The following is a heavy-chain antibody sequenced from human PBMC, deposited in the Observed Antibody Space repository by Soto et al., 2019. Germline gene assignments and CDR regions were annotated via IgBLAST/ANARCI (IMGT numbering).Heavy chain of an antibody. CDR2: IIAYNFNT. CDR1: GYTFTSYG. Sequence: ASVKVSCKASGYTFTSYGISWVRQAPVQVLELIVWIIAYNFNTNYSQKLQGRFTITTYTCTITSYMELMILSTDDTSVYYCARDNWFWGAPNYFDYWGQGNLVTVSS. J-gene: IGHJ4*02. V-gene: IGHV1-18*01. CDR3: ARDNWFWGAPNYFDY. D-gene: IGHD3-16*01.